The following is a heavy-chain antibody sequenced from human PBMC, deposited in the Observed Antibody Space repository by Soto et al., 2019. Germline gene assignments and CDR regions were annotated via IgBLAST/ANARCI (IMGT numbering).Heavy chain of an antibody. V-gene: IGHV3-30*03. Sequence: PGGSLRLSCAASGFTFSSYGMHWVRQAPGKGLEWVAVISSDVRNKYYADSVKGRFTISRDNSKNTLYLQMGSLRAEDTAVSYRGTGQGRDFWSGYYFWGHGTLFTFSS. CDR2: ISSDVRNK. CDR1: GFTFSSYG. CDR3: GTGQGRDFWSGYYF. D-gene: IGHD3-3*01. J-gene: IGHJ4*01.